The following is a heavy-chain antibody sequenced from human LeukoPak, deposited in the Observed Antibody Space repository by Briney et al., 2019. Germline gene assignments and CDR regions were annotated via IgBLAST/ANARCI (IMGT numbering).Heavy chain of an antibody. J-gene: IGHJ4*02. CDR1: GFTFGSYA. D-gene: IGHD2-15*01. Sequence: PGGSLRLSCAASGFTFGSYAIHWVRQAPGKGLEWLAGITYDGSNTYYGDSVKGRFTISRDNSKNTLYLQMNSLRAEDTAVYYCAKWGCSGGSCYPFDYWGQGTLVTVSS. CDR2: ITYDGSNT. CDR3: AKWGCSGGSCYPFDY. V-gene: IGHV3-30*04.